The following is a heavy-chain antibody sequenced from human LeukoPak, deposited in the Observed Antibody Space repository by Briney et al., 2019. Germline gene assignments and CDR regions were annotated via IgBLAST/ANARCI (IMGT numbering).Heavy chain of an antibody. Sequence: SETLSLTCTVSGGSISSSNYYWAWIRQPPGKGLEWIGSIYYSGSTYYNPSLKSRVTISVDTSKNQFSLKLTSVTAADTAVYSCAGLYGGNFFDCWGQGTLVTVSS. CDR1: GGSISSSNYY. CDR3: AGLYGGNFFDC. J-gene: IGHJ4*02. CDR2: IYYSGST. D-gene: IGHD4-23*01. V-gene: IGHV4-39*01.